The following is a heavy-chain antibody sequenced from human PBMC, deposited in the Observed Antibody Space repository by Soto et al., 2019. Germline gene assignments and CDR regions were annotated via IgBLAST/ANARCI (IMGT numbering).Heavy chain of an antibody. CDR1: GYTFTGYY. J-gene: IGHJ4*02. Sequence: ASVKVSCKASGYTFTGYYMHWVRQAPGQGLEWMGWINPNSGGTNYAQKFQGRVTMTRDTSISTAYMELSRLRSDDTAVYYCAQSFYYDSSGRDYWGQGTRVTVPQ. CDR3: AQSFYYDSSGRDY. V-gene: IGHV1-2*02. D-gene: IGHD3-22*01. CDR2: INPNSGGT.